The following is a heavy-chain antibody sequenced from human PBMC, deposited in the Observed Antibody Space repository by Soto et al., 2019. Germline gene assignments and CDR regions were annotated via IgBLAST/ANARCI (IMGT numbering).Heavy chain of an antibody. V-gene: IGHV1-18*01. CDR2: ISAYNGNT. CDR1: GYTFTSYG. D-gene: IGHD3-22*01. Sequence: QVQLVQSGAEVKKPGASVKVSCKASGYTFTSYGISWVRQAPGQGLEWMGWISAYNGNTNYAQKLQGRVTMTTDTSTSTAYMGLRSLRSDDTAVYYCARDAPYYYDSSRFDPWGQGTLVTVSS. J-gene: IGHJ5*02. CDR3: ARDAPYYYDSSRFDP.